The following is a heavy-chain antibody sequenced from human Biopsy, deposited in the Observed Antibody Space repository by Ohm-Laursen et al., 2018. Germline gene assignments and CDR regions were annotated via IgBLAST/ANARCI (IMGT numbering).Heavy chain of an antibody. D-gene: IGHD2/OR15-2a*01. Sequence: SQSLSLTCTVSGGSISNDYWSWIRQTPGKGLEWIGYIYYSGSNNYNPSLKSRVTISVDTSKNQFSLRMNSVTAADTAVYYWARATNSTGWPYYYFYGMDVWGQGTTVTVSS. CDR2: IYYSGSN. J-gene: IGHJ6*02. CDR3: ARATNSTGWPYYYFYGMDV. V-gene: IGHV4-59*01. CDR1: GGSISNDY.